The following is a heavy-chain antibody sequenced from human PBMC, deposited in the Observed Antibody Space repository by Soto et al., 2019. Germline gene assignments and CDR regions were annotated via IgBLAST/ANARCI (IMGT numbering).Heavy chain of an antibody. Sequence: GGSLRLSCAASGFTVSSNYMSWVRQAPGKGLEWVSVIYAGGNTHYADSVEGRFTISRDNSNNMLYLQMNSLRAEDTAVYYCVREVAGVGPYYFDHWGQGTLVTVSS. J-gene: IGHJ4*02. CDR2: IYAGGNT. V-gene: IGHV3-66*01. D-gene: IGHD2-15*01. CDR1: GFTVSSNY. CDR3: VREVAGVGPYYFDH.